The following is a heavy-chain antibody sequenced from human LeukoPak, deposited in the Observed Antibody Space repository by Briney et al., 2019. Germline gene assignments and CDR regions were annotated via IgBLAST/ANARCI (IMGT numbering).Heavy chain of an antibody. CDR3: ARVGYSGYESIYYYYYYMDV. J-gene: IGHJ6*03. D-gene: IGHD5-12*01. Sequence: SETLSLTCAVYGGSFSGYYWSWIRQPPGKGLEWIGEINHSGSTNYNPSLKSRVTISVDTSKNQFSLKLSSVTAADTAVYYCARVGYSGYESIYYYYYYMDVWGKGTTVTVSS. CDR1: GGSFSGYY. CDR2: INHSGST. V-gene: IGHV4-34*01.